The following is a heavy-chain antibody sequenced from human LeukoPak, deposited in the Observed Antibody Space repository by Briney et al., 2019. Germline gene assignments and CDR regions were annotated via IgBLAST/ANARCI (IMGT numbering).Heavy chain of an antibody. Sequence: GGSLRLSCAASGFTFSTYGMHWVRQAPGRGLEWVAIIWYDGSNKYYVDSVKGRFTISRDNSKNTLYLQMNSLRAEDTAVYYCAKTRPLDSSSWSHGDYWGQGTLVTVSS. V-gene: IGHV3-33*06. CDR3: AKTRPLDSSSWSHGDY. CDR1: GFTFSTYG. J-gene: IGHJ4*02. CDR2: IWYDGSNK. D-gene: IGHD6-13*01.